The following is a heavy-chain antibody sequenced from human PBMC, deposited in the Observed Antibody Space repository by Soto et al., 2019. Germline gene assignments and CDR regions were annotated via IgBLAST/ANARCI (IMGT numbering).Heavy chain of an antibody. J-gene: IGHJ4*02. V-gene: IGHV1-69*01. Sequence: QVQLVQSGAEVKKPGSSVKVSCKASGDTFSSYAISWVRQAPGQGLEWMGGIIPIFGTANYAQKFQGRVTITADQSTSTAYRDLSSLRSEDTAVYYCARRVVPAANEEYDCDYWGQGTLVSVSS. CDR3: ARRVVPAANEEYDCDY. D-gene: IGHD2-2*01. CDR2: IIPIFGTA. CDR1: GDTFSSYA.